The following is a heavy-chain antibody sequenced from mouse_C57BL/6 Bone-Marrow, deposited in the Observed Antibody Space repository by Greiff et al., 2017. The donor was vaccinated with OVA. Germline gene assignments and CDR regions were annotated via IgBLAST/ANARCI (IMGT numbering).Heavy chain of an antibody. J-gene: IGHJ2*01. CDR1: EYEFPSHD. CDR2: INSDGGST. D-gene: IGHD2-5*01. CDR3: ARNPYYSNTGYYDY. Sequence: EVQLVESGGGLVQPGESLKLSCESNEYEFPSHDMSWVRKTPEKRLELVAAINSDGGSTYYPDTMERRFIISRDNTKKTLYLQMSRQRSEDTTLYNWARNPYYSNTGYYDYWGKGTTLTVSS. V-gene: IGHV5-2*01.